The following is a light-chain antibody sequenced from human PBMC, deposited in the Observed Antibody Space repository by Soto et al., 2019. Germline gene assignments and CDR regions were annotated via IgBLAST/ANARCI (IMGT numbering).Light chain of an antibody. Sequence: DIQLTQSPSSLSASVGDRVTITCRASQSISSYLSWYQQKPGKAPNLLIYAASSLQSGVPSRFSGSGSGADFTLTIISLQPEDFATYYCLQSYFTPWTFGQGTKVDIK. CDR1: QSISSY. J-gene: IGKJ1*01. CDR3: LQSYFTPWT. CDR2: AAS. V-gene: IGKV1-39*01.